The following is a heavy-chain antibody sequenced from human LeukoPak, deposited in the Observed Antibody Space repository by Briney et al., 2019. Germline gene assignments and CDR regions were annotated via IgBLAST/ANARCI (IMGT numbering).Heavy chain of an antibody. CDR2: IDPEDGET. V-gene: IGHV1-24*01. Sequence: GASVEVSCKVSGYTLTELSMHWVRQAPGKGLEWMGGIDPEDGETIYAQKFQGRVTMTEDTSTDTAYMELSSLRSEDTAVYYCATSAVAGTRVDYWGQGTLVTVSS. J-gene: IGHJ4*02. D-gene: IGHD6-19*01. CDR3: ATSAVAGTRVDY. CDR1: GYTLTELS.